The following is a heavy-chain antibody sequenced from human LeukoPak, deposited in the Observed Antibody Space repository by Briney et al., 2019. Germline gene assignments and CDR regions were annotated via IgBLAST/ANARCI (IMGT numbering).Heavy chain of an antibody. Sequence: LPGGSLRLSCAASGFTFSSYAMHWVRQAPGKGLEWVAVISYDGSNKYYADSVEGRFTISRDNSKNTLYLQMNSLRAEDTAVYYCAREGGGVYGIDYWGQGTLVTVSS. D-gene: IGHD4-17*01. CDR1: GFTFSSYA. V-gene: IGHV3-30*04. CDR3: AREGGGVYGIDY. CDR2: ISYDGSNK. J-gene: IGHJ4*02.